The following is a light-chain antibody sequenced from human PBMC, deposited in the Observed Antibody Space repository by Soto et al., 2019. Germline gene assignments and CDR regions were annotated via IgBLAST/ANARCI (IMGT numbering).Light chain of an antibody. CDR1: QSISRR. V-gene: IGKV1-39*01. Sequence: DIQMTQSPSSLSASVGDRITITCRASQSISRRLNWYQQKPGKAPNLLIYAASSLQSGVPSRFTGSGSGTDFTLTISSLQPEDFATYYCQQSYSSPPAFGGGTKVEIK. CDR3: QQSYSSPPA. CDR2: AAS. J-gene: IGKJ4*01.